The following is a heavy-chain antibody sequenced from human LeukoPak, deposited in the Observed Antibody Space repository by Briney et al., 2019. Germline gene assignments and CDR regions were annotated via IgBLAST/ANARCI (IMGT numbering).Heavy chain of an antibody. J-gene: IGHJ4*02. CDR1: GYSFTSYW. D-gene: IGHD3-10*01. V-gene: IGHV5-51*01. Sequence: PGESLQISYKGAGYSFTSYWIGWVRQMPGRGREWMAIIYPGDSDTRYSPSFQGQVTISADKSISTAYLQWSSLKASDTAMYYCARRGGSGGSFDYWGQGTLVTVSS. CDR2: IYPGDSDT. CDR3: ARRGGSGGSFDY.